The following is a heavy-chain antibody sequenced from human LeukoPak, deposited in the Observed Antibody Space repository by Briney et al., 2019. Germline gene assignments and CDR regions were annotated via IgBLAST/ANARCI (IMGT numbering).Heavy chain of an antibody. D-gene: IGHD3-3*01. CDR2: ISGSGGST. V-gene: IGHV3-23*01. Sequence: GGSVRLSCEASGFTFTSYDMSWVRQAPGQGLEWVSAISGSGGSTYYADSVKGGFTISRDNSKKTLSMQMNSLKDEDTAVYYLANSVPEEDLWGGDFGRPGGSMDVWGKRTTVTVSS. J-gene: IGHJ6*03. CDR1: GFTFTSYD. CDR3: ANSVPEEDLWGGDFGRPGGSMDV.